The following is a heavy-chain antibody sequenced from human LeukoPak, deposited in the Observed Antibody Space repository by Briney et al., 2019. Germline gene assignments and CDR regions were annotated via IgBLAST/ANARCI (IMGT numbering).Heavy chain of an antibody. CDR2: IYPGDSDT. J-gene: IGHJ4*02. CDR3: ASSPDYYDSSGYYFDY. V-gene: IGHV5-51*01. D-gene: IGHD3-22*01. Sequence: GESLKISCKGSGYSFTSYWIGWVRQMPGKGLEWMGIIYPGDSDTRYSPSFQGQVTISADKSISTAYLQWSSLKASDTAMYYCASSPDYYDSSGYYFDYWGQGTLVTVSS. CDR1: GYSFTSYW.